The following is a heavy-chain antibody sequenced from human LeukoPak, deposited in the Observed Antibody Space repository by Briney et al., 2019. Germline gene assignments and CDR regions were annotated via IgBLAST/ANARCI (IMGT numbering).Heavy chain of an antibody. D-gene: IGHD5-24*01. V-gene: IGHV4-39*07. CDR1: GGSISSSTYF. J-gene: IGHJ5*02. Sequence: PSETLFLTCTVSGGSISSSTYFWGWIRQPPGKGLEWIGTIYYSGSTYYNPSLKSRVTISVDSSKNQFSLRLSSVTAADTAVHYCARESLTWLQSRTSWFDPWGQGTLVTVSS. CDR2: IYYSGST. CDR3: ARESLTWLQSRTSWFDP.